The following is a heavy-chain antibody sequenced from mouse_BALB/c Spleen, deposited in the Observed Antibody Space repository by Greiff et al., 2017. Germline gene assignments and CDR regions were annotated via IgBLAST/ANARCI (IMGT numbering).Heavy chain of an antibody. D-gene: IGHD2-1*01. J-gene: IGHJ3*01. Sequence: QVQLQQPGAELVRPGASVKLSCKASGYTFTSYWINWVKQRPGQGLEWIGNIYPSDSYTNYNQKFKDKATLTVDKSSSTDYMQLSSPTSEDSAVYYSTRSDYGNYGTYWGQGTLVTVSA. CDR2: IYPSDSYT. CDR1: GYTFTSYW. CDR3: TRSDYGNYGTY. V-gene: IGHV1-69*02.